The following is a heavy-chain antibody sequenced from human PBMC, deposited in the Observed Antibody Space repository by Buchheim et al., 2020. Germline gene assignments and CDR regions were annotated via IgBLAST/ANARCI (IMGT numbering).Heavy chain of an antibody. V-gene: IGHV3-21*01. CDR2: ISSSSSYI. D-gene: IGHD3-22*01. J-gene: IGHJ4*02. Sequence: VQLVESGGGLVKPGGSLRLSCAASGFTFSSYSMNWVRQAPGKGLEWVSSISSSSSYIYYADSVKGRFTISRDNSKNTLYLQMNSLRAEDTAVYYCARDSYYDSSGYPTGRLDYWGQGTL. CDR3: ARDSYYDSSGYPTGRLDY. CDR1: GFTFSSYS.